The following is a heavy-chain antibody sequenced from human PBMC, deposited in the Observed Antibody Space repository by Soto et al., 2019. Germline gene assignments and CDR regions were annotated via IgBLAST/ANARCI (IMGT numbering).Heavy chain of an antibody. V-gene: IGHV3-33*01. CDR3: ARDGVGTTTYFGYFDY. CDR2: TRHDGSNT. Sequence: GGSLSLSCAASGFTFSGYGMHWVRQAPGKGLEWVAVTRHDGSNTYYADSVRGRFTISRDNSNKMLYLQMNSLRAEDTAVYYCARDGVGTTTYFGYFDYWGQGTLVTVSS. CDR1: GFTFSGYG. J-gene: IGHJ4*02. D-gene: IGHD1-26*01.